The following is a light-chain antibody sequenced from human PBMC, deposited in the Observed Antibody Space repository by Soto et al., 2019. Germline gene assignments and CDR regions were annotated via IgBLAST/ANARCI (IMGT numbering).Light chain of an antibody. Sequence: QSALTQPASVSASPGQSITISCSGTSNDIGDYEYVSWFQHHPGKAPKLIIYEVTNRPSGVSHRFSGSKSGKTASLTISGLQADDEADYYCSSYTATNTLVFGGVTKLTVL. CDR2: EVT. V-gene: IGLV2-14*01. CDR3: SSYTATNTLV. CDR1: SNDIGDYEY. J-gene: IGLJ2*01.